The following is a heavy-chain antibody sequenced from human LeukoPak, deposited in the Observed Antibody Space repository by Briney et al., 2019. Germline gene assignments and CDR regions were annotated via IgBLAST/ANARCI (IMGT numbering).Heavy chain of an antibody. J-gene: IGHJ4*02. CDR3: ARVEEYQLLYTIDY. V-gene: IGHV1-18*01. Sequence: ASVKVSCKASGYTFTSYGISWVRQAPGQGLEWMGWISAYNGNTNYAQKLQGRVTMTTDTSTSTAYMELRSLRSDDTAVYYCARVEEYQLLYTIDYWGQGTLVTVSS. CDR2: ISAYNGNT. CDR1: GYTFTSYG. D-gene: IGHD2-2*02.